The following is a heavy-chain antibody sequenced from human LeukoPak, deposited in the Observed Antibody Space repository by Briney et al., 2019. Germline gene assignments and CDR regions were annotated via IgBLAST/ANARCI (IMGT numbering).Heavy chain of an antibody. CDR3: ARVITMVRGVRSYYFDY. CDR1: GGTFSSYA. Sequence: SVKVSCKASGGTFSSYAISLVRHAPGQGLGWMGGIIPIFGTANYAQMVQGRVTITADESTSTAYMELSSLRCEDTAVYYCARVITMVRGVRSYYFDYWGQGTLVTVSS. D-gene: IGHD3-10*01. J-gene: IGHJ4*02. V-gene: IGHV1-69*13. CDR2: IIPIFGTA.